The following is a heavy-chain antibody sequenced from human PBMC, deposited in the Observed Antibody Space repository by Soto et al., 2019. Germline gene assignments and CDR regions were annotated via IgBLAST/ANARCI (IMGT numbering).Heavy chain of an antibody. Sequence: SVKVSCKASGGTFSTYAIGWVRQAPGQGLEWMGGIIPIFGSTKYAQRFQGRVTITADKSTSTAYMELSSLRSEDTAVYYCARAGLPSTLQITWFDHWGLGTLVTVSS. J-gene: IGHJ5*02. CDR1: GGTFSTYA. CDR3: ARAGLPSTLQITWFDH. D-gene: IGHD2-2*02. V-gene: IGHV1-69*06. CDR2: IIPIFGST.